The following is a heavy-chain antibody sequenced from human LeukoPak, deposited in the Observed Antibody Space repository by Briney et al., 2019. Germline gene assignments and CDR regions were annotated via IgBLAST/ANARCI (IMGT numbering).Heavy chain of an antibody. D-gene: IGHD3-10*01. Sequence: GGSLRLSCAASGFTFSSYSMNWVRQAPGKGLEWVSSISSSSSYIYYADSVKGRFTISRDNAKNSLYLQMNSLRAEDTAVYYCARDFFAKFTVVRGVMGYWGQGTLVTVSS. CDR3: ARDFFAKFTVVRGVMGY. CDR1: GFTFSSYS. J-gene: IGHJ4*02. CDR2: ISSSSSYI. V-gene: IGHV3-21*01.